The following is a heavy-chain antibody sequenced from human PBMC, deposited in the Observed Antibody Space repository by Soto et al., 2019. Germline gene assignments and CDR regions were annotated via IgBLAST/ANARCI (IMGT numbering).Heavy chain of an antibody. J-gene: IGHJ3*02. CDR1: GYTFTSYD. CDR2: MNPNSGNT. V-gene: IGHV1-8*01. CDR3: ARGPGYSNYERDAFDI. Sequence: ASVKVSCKASGYTFTSYDINCVRQATGQGLEWMGWMNPNSGNTGYAQKFQGRVTMTRNTSISTAYMELSSLRSEDTAVYYCARGPGYSNYERDAFDIWGQGTMVTVSS. D-gene: IGHD4-4*01.